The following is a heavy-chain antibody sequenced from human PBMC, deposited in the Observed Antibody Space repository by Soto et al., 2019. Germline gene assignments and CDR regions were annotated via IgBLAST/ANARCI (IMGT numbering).Heavy chain of an antibody. CDR2: ISWNSGSI. D-gene: IGHD6-13*01. J-gene: IGHJ4*02. Sequence: EVQLVESGGGLVQPGRFLRLSCAASGFTFDDYAMHWVRQAPGKGLEWVSGISWNSGSIGYADSVKGRFTISRDNAKNSLYLQMNSLRTEDTALYYCAKDLYSAAGTIGYWGQGTLVTVSS. V-gene: IGHV3-9*01. CDR3: AKDLYSAAGTIGY. CDR1: GFTFDDYA.